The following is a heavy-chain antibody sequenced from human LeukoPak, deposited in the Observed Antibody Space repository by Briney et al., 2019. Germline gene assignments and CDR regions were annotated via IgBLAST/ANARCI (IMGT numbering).Heavy chain of an antibody. CDR3: ARERPTVGHTIFGVVYTYYFDY. Sequence: SVKVSCKASGGTFSSYAISWVRQAPGQGLEWMGGIIPIFGTANYAQKFQGRVTITADESTSTAYMELSSLRSEDTAVYYCARERPTVGHTIFGVVYTYYFDYWGQGTLVTVSS. D-gene: IGHD3-3*01. CDR1: GGTFSSYA. V-gene: IGHV1-69*13. CDR2: IIPIFGTA. J-gene: IGHJ4*02.